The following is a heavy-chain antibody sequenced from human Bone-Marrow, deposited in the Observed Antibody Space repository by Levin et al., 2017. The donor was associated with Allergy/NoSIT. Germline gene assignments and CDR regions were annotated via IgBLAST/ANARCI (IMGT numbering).Heavy chain of an antibody. J-gene: IGHJ4*02. CDR2: IYDTGNT. D-gene: IGHD3-16*02. CDR3: ARFVWGSYRGFDY. V-gene: IGHV4-59*01. CDR1: GGSISSDN. Sequence: SETLSLTCTVSGGSISSDNWSWIRQPPGKGLEWIGYIYDTGNTNYNPSLKSRVTLSVDTSRNQFSLKLSSVTPADTAVYYCARFVWGSYRGFDYWGQGTLVTVSS.